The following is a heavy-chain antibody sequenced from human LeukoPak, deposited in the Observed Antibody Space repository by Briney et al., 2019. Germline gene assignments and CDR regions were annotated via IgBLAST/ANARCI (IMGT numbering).Heavy chain of an antibody. CDR2: INHSGST. Sequence: PSETQSLTCAVYGGSFSGYYWSWIRQPPGKGLEWIGEINHSGSTNYNPSLKSRVTISVDTSKNQFSLKLSSVTAADTAVYYCARGEFGGVIVQRARRDNYFGYWGQGTLVTVSS. J-gene: IGHJ4*02. V-gene: IGHV4-34*01. CDR3: ARGEFGGVIVQRARRDNYFGY. CDR1: GGSFSGYY. D-gene: IGHD3-16*02.